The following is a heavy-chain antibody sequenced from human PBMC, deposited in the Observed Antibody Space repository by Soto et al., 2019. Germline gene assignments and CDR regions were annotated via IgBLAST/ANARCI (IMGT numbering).Heavy chain of an antibody. Sequence: QVQLVESGGGVVQPGRSLRLSCAASGFTFSSYGMHWVRQAPGKGLEWVAVISYDGSNKYYADSVKGRFTISRDNSKNTLYLQMNSLRAEDTAVYYCAKDPGYSSSWPEYLQHWGQGTLVTVSS. CDR3: AKDPGYSSSWPEYLQH. J-gene: IGHJ1*01. V-gene: IGHV3-30*18. CDR1: GFTFSSYG. CDR2: ISYDGSNK. D-gene: IGHD6-13*01.